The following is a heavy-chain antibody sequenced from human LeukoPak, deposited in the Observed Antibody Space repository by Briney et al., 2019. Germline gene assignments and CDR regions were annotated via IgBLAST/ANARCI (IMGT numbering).Heavy chain of an antibody. CDR2: IYPGDSDT. V-gene: IGHV5-51*01. J-gene: IGHJ5*02. Sequence: GESLKISCKGSGYSFASHWIGWVRQMPGKGLEWMGIIYPGDSDTRYSPSFQGQVTISADKSISTAYLQWRSLKASDTAMYYCARHNVNTALVSWFDPWGQGTLVTVSS. CDR1: GYSFASHW. CDR3: ARHNVNTALVSWFDP. D-gene: IGHD5-18*01.